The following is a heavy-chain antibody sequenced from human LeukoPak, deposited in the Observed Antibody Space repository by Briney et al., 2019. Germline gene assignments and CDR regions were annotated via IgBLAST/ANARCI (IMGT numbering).Heavy chain of an antibody. CDR2: INHSGST. CDR3: ARGGVYYDSSGYSRADY. J-gene: IGHJ4*02. D-gene: IGHD3-22*01. V-gene: IGHV4-34*01. Sequence: GSLRLSCAASGFTFTSYSMNWVRQAPGKGLEWIGEINHSGSTNYNPSLKSRVTISVDTSKNQFSLKLSSVTAADTAVYYCARGGVYYDSSGYSRADYWGQGTLVTVSS. CDR1: GFTFTSYS.